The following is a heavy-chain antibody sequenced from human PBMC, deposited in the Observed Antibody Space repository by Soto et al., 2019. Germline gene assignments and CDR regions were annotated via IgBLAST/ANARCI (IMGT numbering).Heavy chain of an antibody. V-gene: IGHV5-51*01. D-gene: IGHD3-22*01. CDR3: ARLSHFYDSSGYYIDY. CDR2: IFPDDSDI. Sequence: GESLKISCKGSGYSFATYDSGWVRQMPGKGLEWMGCIFPDDSDIRYSPSFQGQVTISADKSISTAYLQWSSLKASDTAMFYCARLSHFYDSSGYYIDYWGQGTQVTVSS. J-gene: IGHJ4*02. CDR1: GYSFATYD.